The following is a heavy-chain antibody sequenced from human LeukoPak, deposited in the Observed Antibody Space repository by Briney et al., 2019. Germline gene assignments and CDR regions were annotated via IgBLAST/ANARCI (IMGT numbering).Heavy chain of an antibody. Sequence: ASVKVSCKASGYTFTGYYIHWVRQAPGQGLEWMGWINPNSGGTNYAQKFQGRVTMTRDTSISTAYMELSGLRSDDTAVYYCARVKSSGWYYAYWGQGTLVTVSS. V-gene: IGHV1-2*02. J-gene: IGHJ4*02. CDR3: ARVKSSGWYYAY. CDR1: GYTFTGYY. CDR2: INPNSGGT. D-gene: IGHD6-19*01.